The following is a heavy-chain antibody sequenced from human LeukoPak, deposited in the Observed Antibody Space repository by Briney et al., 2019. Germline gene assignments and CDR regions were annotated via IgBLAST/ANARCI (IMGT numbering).Heavy chain of an antibody. CDR2: IYYSGST. CDR1: GGSISSGGYY. J-gene: IGHJ4*02. V-gene: IGHV4-31*03. CDR3: ARDLSSSWYGGGFDY. Sequence: PSETLSLTCTVSGGSISSGGYYWSWIRQHPGKGLEWIGYIYYSGSTYYNPSLKSRVTISVDTSKNQFSLKLSSVTAADTAVYYCARDLSSSWYGGGFDYWGQGTLVTVSS. D-gene: IGHD6-13*01.